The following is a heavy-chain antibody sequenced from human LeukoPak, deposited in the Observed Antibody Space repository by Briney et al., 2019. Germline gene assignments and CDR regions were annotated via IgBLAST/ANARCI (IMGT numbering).Heavy chain of an antibody. Sequence: GGSLRLSCAASGFTFSSYAMSWVRQAPGKGLEWVSAISGSGGSTYYADSVKGRFTISRDNSKNTLYLQMNSLRAEDTAVYYCAIKGAGYYDTYGAFDIWGQGTMVTVSS. CDR2: ISGSGGST. V-gene: IGHV3-23*01. CDR1: GFTFSSYA. J-gene: IGHJ3*02. CDR3: AIKGAGYYDTYGAFDI. D-gene: IGHD3-22*01.